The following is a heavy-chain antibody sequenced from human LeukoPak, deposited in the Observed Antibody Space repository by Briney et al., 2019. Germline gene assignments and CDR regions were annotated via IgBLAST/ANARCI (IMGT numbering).Heavy chain of an antibody. CDR1: GFTFSSYG. J-gene: IGHJ3*02. V-gene: IGHV3-30*18. CDR2: ISYDGSNK. CDR3: AKGYSSGWGRAFDI. D-gene: IGHD6-19*01. Sequence: PGRSLRLSCAASGFTFSSYGMHWVRQAPGKGLEWVAVISYDGSNKYYADSVKGRFTISRDNSKNTLYLQMNSLRAEDTAVYYCAKGYSSGWGRAFDIWGQGTMVTVSS.